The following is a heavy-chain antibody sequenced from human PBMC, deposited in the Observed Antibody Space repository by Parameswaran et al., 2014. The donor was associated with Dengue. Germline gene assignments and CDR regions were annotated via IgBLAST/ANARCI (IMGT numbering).Heavy chain of an antibody. Sequence: EINHSGSTNYNPSLKSRVTISVDTSKNQFSLKLSSVTAADTAVYYCASPWGDFWGQGTLVTVSS. J-gene: IGHJ4*02. CDR2: INHSGST. V-gene: IGHV4-34*01. CDR3: ASPWGDF. D-gene: IGHD3-3*01.